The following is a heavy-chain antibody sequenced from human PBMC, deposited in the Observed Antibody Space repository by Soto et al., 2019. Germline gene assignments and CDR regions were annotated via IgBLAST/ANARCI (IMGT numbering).Heavy chain of an antibody. Sequence: ASVKVSCKASGYTFTSYGISWVRQAPGQGLEWMGWISAYNGNTNYAQKLQGRVTMTRDTSTSTVYMELSSLRSEDTAVYYCARGKGNGAMVHNFDYWGQGTLVTVSS. CDR2: ISAYNGNT. J-gene: IGHJ4*02. V-gene: IGHV1-18*01. D-gene: IGHD5-18*01. CDR1: GYTFTSYG. CDR3: ARGKGNGAMVHNFDY.